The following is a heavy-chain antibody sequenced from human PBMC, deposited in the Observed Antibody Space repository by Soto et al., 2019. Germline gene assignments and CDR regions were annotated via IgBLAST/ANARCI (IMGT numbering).Heavy chain of an antibody. D-gene: IGHD4-17*01. CDR2: ISWNSGSI. Sequence: EVQLVESGGGLVQPGRSLRLSCAASGFTFDDYAMHWVRQAPGKGLEWVSGISWNSGSIGYADSVKGRFTISRDNAKNSLYLQMNSLRAEDTALYYCAKDRRMTTVTLFDYWGQGTLVTVSS. CDR3: AKDRRMTTVTLFDY. CDR1: GFTFDDYA. V-gene: IGHV3-9*01. J-gene: IGHJ4*02.